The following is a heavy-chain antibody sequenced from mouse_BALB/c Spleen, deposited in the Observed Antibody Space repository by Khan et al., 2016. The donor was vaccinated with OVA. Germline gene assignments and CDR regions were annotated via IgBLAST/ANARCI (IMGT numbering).Heavy chain of an antibody. CDR1: GFNIKDTY. V-gene: IGHV14-3*02. J-gene: IGHJ4*01. Sequence: EVKLLESGAELVQPGASVKLSCTASGFNIKDTYIHWVKQRPEQGLEWIGRIDPANGYTIYDPNFQGKATITADTSSNTAYLHLSSLTSEDTVVYYLASSILLYATSYRGQGSSITISS. CDR3: ASSILLYATSY. D-gene: IGHD2-3*01. CDR2: IDPANGYT.